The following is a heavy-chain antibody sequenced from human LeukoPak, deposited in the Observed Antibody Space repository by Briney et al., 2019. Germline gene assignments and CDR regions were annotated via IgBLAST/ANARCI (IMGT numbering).Heavy chain of an antibody. CDR2: VSSGGST. J-gene: IGHJ4*02. D-gene: IGHD5-24*01. V-gene: IGHV3-53*01. Sequence: AGGSLRLSCAASGFTVSSNYMNWVRQAPGKGLEWVSVVSSGGSTYYADSVKGRFTISRDNSKNTLHLQMNSLRAEDTAVYYCARVVPRQYYFDYWGQGTLVTVSS. CDR1: GFTVSSNY. CDR3: ARVVPRQYYFDY.